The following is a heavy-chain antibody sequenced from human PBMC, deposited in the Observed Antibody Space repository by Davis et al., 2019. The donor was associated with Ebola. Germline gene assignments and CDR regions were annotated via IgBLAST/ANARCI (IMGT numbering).Heavy chain of an antibody. D-gene: IGHD3-22*01. J-gene: IGHJ4*02. Sequence: PSETLSLTCTVSGGSISSYYWGWIRQPPGKGLEWIGYIYYSGSTNYNPSLKSRVTISVDTSKNQFSLKLSSVTAADTAVYYCARGEADDSSGSYHTSPDYWGQGTLVTVSS. CDR1: GGSISSYY. CDR3: ARGEADDSSGSYHTSPDY. CDR2: IYYSGST. V-gene: IGHV4-59*12.